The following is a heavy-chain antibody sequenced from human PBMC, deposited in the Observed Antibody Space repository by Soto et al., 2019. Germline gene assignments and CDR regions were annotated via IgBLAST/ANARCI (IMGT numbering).Heavy chain of an antibody. CDR2: IYHSGST. V-gene: IGHV4-30-2*01. CDR1: GISISRGCYS. CDR3: ARVPDR. J-gene: IGHJ5*02. Sequence: SETLSLTCAISGISISRGCYSWSWSRQPPGKGLEWIGYIYHSGSTYYNPSLKSRVTISVDRSKNQFSLKLSSVTAADTAVYYCARVPDRWGQGTLVTVSS. D-gene: IGHD2-2*01.